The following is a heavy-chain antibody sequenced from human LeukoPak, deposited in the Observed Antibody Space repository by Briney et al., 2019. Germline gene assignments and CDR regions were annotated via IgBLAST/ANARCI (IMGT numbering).Heavy chain of an antibody. J-gene: IGHJ5*02. CDR1: GFTFSSYW. V-gene: IGHV3-7*01. D-gene: IGHD2-2*01. CDR2: LKQDGTEK. CDR3: TRDPRHCSSTSCYH. Sequence: QPGGSLRLSCAASGFTFSSYWMSWVRQAPGKGLEWVANLKQDGTEKYYVDSVKGRFTSSRDNAKNSLYLQMNSLRAEDTAVYYCTRDPRHCSSTSCYHWGQGTLVTVSS.